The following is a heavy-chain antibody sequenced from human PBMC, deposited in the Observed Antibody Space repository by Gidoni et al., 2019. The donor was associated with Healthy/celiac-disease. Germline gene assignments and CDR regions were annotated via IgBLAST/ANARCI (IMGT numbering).Heavy chain of an antibody. CDR3: ARSGDSSGYYAGYYYYYYMDV. J-gene: IGHJ6*03. Sequence: QVQLQESGPGLVKPSETLSLTCTVSGGSISSYYWSWIRQPPGKGLEWIGYIYYSGSTNYNPPLKSRVTISVDTSKNQFSLKLSSVTAADTAVYYCARSGDSSGYYAGYYYYYYMDVWGKGTTVTVSS. CDR2: IYYSGST. V-gene: IGHV4-59*01. D-gene: IGHD3-22*01. CDR1: GGSISSYY.